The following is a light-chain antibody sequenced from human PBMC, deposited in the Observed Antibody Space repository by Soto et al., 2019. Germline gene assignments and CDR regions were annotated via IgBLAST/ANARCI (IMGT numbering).Light chain of an antibody. CDR3: QQYGSTPRT. CDR2: DAS. V-gene: IGKV3-20*01. J-gene: IGKJ1*01. CDR1: QSVSSSY. Sequence: ETVLTQSPGTLSLSPGDRANLSCRASQSVSSSYLAWYQQKPGQAPRLLIYDASRRATGIPDRFSGSGSGTDFTLTISRLEPEDFAVYYCQQYGSTPRTFGQGTKVDIK.